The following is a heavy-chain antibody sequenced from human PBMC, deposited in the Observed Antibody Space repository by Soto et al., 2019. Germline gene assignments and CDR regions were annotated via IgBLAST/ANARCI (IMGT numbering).Heavy chain of an antibody. Sequence: SVKVSCKASGGTFSTYTITWVRQAPGQGLEWMGRIIPIIGIINYAQKFQGRVTISADKFTGTAYMELTGLRSDDTAVYYCAGDPDSHYNDSHASPYPWGQGTLVTVSS. CDR2: IIPIIGII. CDR1: GGTFSTYT. V-gene: IGHV1-69*04. D-gene: IGHD4-4*01. CDR3: AGDPDSHYNDSHASPYP. J-gene: IGHJ1*01.